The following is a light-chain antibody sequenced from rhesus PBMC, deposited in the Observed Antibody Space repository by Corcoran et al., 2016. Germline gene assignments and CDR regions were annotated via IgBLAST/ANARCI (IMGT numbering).Light chain of an antibody. CDR2: YAS. CDR1: QGISSY. Sequence: DIQMTQSPSSLSASVGDRVTITCRAGQGISSYLAWYQQKPGKAPNPLIYYASNMERGVPSRFSGSGSGTDFTLTISSLQPEDFATYYCQQYNSDPFTFGPGTKLDIK. CDR3: QQYNSDPFT. J-gene: IGKJ3*01. V-gene: IGKV1-37*01.